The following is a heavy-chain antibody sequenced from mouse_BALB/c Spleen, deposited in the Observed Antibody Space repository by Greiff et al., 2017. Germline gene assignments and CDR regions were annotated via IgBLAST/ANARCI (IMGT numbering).Heavy chain of an antibody. CDR1: GYTFTSYW. Sequence: VQLQQSGAELAKPGASVKMSCKASGYTFTSYWMHWVKQRPGQGLEWIGYINPSTGYTEYNQKFKDKATLTADKSSSTASMQLSSLTSEDSAVYYCARGPAWFAYWGQGTLVTVSA. CDR2: INPSTGYT. J-gene: IGHJ3*01. V-gene: IGHV1-7*01. CDR3: ARGPAWFAY.